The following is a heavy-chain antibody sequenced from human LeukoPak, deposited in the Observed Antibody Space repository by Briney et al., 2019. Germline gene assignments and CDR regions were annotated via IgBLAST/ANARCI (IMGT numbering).Heavy chain of an antibody. CDR1: GFIFSKSS. Sequence: PGGSLRLSCAASGFIFSKSSMHWVRHVPGKGLEWVSAISGNGDSTYYADSVKGRFPISRDNSKNTLYLQLSSLRAEDTAIYYCAKDSQHCSSTSCYESGFDYWGQGTLVTASA. J-gene: IGHJ4*02. D-gene: IGHD2-2*01. V-gene: IGHV3-23*01. CDR2: ISGNGDST. CDR3: AKDSQHCSSTSCYESGFDY.